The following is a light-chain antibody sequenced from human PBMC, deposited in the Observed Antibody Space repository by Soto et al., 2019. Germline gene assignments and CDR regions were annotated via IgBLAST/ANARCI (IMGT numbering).Light chain of an antibody. J-gene: IGLJ1*01. CDR3: LSSTSTTMYV. CDR1: SSDIGYYNY. Sequence: QSVLTQPASVSGSPGQSITISCTGSSSDIGYYNYVSWYQHHPGKAPQLIIFDVVNRPSGVSNRFSGSKSGNTASLTIFGLQAEDEADYYRLSSTSTTMYVFGTGTKVTVL. CDR2: DVV. V-gene: IGLV2-14*03.